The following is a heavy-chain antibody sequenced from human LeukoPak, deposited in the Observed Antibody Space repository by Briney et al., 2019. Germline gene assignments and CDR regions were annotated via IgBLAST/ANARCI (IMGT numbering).Heavy chain of an antibody. D-gene: IGHD4-11*01. CDR3: AILNDYSNYGFDN. CDR2: INNDGSDT. J-gene: IGHJ4*02. V-gene: IGHV3-74*01. Sequence: GGSLRLSCTASGFTFSSYWMHWVRQAPGKGLVWVSYINNDGSDTSYADSVKGRFTISRDNAKNTLYLQMNSLRAEDTAVYYCAILNDYSNYGFDNWGQGTLVTVSS. CDR1: GFTFSSYW.